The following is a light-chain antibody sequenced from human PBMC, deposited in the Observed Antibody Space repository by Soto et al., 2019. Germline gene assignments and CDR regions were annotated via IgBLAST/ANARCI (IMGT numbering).Light chain of an antibody. CDR3: SSYSSSSTLYV. V-gene: IGLV1-40*01. CDR1: SSNIGAGYD. CDR2: GNT. J-gene: IGLJ1*01. Sequence: QSVLTQPPSVSAAPGQRVTISCSGSSSNIGAGYDVHWYQQLPGTAPKLLIFGNTKRPSGVSNRFSGSKSGNTASLTISGLQAEDEADYYCSSYSSSSTLYVFGTGTKVTVL.